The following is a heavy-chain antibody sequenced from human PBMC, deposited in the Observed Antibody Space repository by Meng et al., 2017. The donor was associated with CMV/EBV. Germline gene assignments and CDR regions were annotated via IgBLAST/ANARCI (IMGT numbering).Heavy chain of an antibody. Sequence: LSLTCAASGFTFSSYGMHWVRQAPGKGLEWVAFIRYDGSNKYYADSVKGRFTISRDNSKNTLYLQMNSLRAEDTAVYYCARDCSSTSCSPAFDYWGQGTLVTVSS. CDR1: GFTFSSYG. CDR3: ARDCSSTSCSPAFDY. D-gene: IGHD2-2*01. CDR2: IRYDGSNK. V-gene: IGHV3-30*02. J-gene: IGHJ4*02.